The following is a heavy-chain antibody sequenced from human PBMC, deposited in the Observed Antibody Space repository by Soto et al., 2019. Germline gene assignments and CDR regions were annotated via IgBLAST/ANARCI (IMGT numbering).Heavy chain of an antibody. V-gene: IGHV3-11*01. Sequence: GESLRLSCAASGFSFRDYYMRWIRQAPGKGLEWISYISGSGNTIYYADSVKGRFIISRDNAKNSLFLQMNSLRADDTAVYYCARDRLPMVVVVMGWFDPWRQGPLVAVSS. CDR2: ISGSGNTI. D-gene: IGHD3-22*01. CDR1: GFSFRDYY. J-gene: IGHJ5*02. CDR3: ARDRLPMVVVVMGWFDP.